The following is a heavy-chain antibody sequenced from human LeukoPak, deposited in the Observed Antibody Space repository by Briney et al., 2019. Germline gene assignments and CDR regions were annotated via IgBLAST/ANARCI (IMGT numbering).Heavy chain of an antibody. CDR2: IYYSGST. CDR3: ARQNPYYSDTTGPY. CDR1: GGSISSSIYY. Sequence: SETLSLTCTVSGGSISSSIYYWGWIRQPPGRGLEWIGSIYYSGSTYYNPSLKSRVTISVDTSKNQFSLKLSSVTAADTAVYYCARQNPYYSDTTGPYWGRGTLVTVSS. D-gene: IGHD3-22*01. V-gene: IGHV4-39*01. J-gene: IGHJ4*02.